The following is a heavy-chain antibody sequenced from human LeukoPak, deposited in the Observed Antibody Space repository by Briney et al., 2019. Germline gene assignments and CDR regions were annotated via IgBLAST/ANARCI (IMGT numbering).Heavy chain of an antibody. J-gene: IGHJ4*02. CDR2: IYYSGST. D-gene: IGHD1-26*01. CDR3: ARDRSLYYFDY. Sequence: PSETLSLTCTVSGGSISSYYWSWIRRPPGKGLEWIGYIYYSGSTNYNPSLKSRVTISVDTSKNQFSLKLSSVTAADTAVYYCARDRSLYYFDYWGQGTLVTVSS. CDR1: GGSISSYY. V-gene: IGHV4-59*01.